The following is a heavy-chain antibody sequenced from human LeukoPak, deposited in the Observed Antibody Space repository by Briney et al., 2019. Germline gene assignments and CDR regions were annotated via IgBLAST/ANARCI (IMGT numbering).Heavy chain of an antibody. CDR1: GGSISSGDYY. J-gene: IGHJ5*02. D-gene: IGHD3-3*01. Sequence: SETLSLTCTVSGGSISSGDYYWSWIRQPPGKGLEWIGYIYYSGSTYYSPSLKSRVTISVDTSKNQFSLKLSSVTAADTAVYYCARMLLRFPTNWFDPWGQGTLVTVSS. CDR2: IYYSGST. V-gene: IGHV4-30-4*08. CDR3: ARMLLRFPTNWFDP.